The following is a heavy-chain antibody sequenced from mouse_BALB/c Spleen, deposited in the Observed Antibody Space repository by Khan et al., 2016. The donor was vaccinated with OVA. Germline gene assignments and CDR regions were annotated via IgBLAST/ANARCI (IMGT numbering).Heavy chain of an antibody. CDR2: IHYSGST. CDR1: GYSITSDYA. V-gene: IGHV3-2*02. Sequence: QLQESGPGLVTPSQSLTLTCTVTGYSITSDYAWNWLRQFPGSKLEWMGYIHYSGSTSYNPSLKSRISITRDTSKNQFFLQLNSVTTEDTATYYCARISVWGAGTTVTVSS. CDR3: ARISV. J-gene: IGHJ1*01.